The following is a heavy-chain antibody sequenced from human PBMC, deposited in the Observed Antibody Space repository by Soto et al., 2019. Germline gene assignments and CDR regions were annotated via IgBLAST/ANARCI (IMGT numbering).Heavy chain of an antibody. J-gene: IGHJ4*02. D-gene: IGHD2-15*01. V-gene: IGHV1-3*01. Sequence: QVQLVQSGAEVKKPGASVKVSCKASGYTFTSYAMHWVRQAPGQRLEWMGWINACNGNTKYSQKFQGRVTITRDTSASTAYMELSSLRSEATAVYYCARGPGGPDGPGDYWGQGTLVTVSS. CDR1: GYTFTSYA. CDR3: ARGPGGPDGPGDY. CDR2: INACNGNT.